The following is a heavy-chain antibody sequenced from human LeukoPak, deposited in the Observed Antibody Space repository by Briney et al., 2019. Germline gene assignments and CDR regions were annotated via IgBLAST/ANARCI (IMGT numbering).Heavy chain of an antibody. CDR2: ISSSSSTI. Sequence: PGGSLRLSCAASGFTFSSYSMNWVRQAPGKGLEWVSYISSSSSTIYYADSVKGRFTISRDNAKNSLYLQMNSLRAEDTAVYYCARDEIRRRGYCSGGSCGQYAFDIWGQGTMVTVSS. CDR3: ARDEIRRRGYCSGGSCGQYAFDI. D-gene: IGHD2-15*01. V-gene: IGHV3-48*04. J-gene: IGHJ3*02. CDR1: GFTFSSYS.